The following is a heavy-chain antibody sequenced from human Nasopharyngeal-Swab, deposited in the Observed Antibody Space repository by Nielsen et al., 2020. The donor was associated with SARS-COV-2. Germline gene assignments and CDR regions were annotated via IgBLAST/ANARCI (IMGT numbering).Heavy chain of an antibody. D-gene: IGHD2-2*02. CDR3: ARDGGGCSSTSCYT. V-gene: IGHV3-21*01. CDR1: GFTFSSYS. CDR2: ISGSSSYI. J-gene: IGHJ4*02. Sequence: GGSLRLSCAASGFTFSSYSMNWVRQAPGKGLEWVSSISGSSSYIYYADSVKGRFTISRDNAKNSLYLQMNSLRAEDTAVYYCARDGGGCSSTSCYTWGQGTLVTVSS.